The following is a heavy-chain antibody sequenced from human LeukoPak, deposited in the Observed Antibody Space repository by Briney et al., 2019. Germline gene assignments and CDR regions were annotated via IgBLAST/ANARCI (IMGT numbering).Heavy chain of an antibody. D-gene: IGHD3-22*01. CDR2: ISSSSSTI. CDR3: AKTGSSGYCYYFDY. J-gene: IGHJ4*02. CDR1: GFTFSSYS. V-gene: IGHV3-48*01. Sequence: GGSLRLSCAASGFTFSSYSMNWVRQAPGKGLEWVSYISSSSSTIYYADSVKGRFTISRDNAKNSLYLQMNSLRAEDTAVYYCAKTGSSGYCYYFDYWGQGTLVTVSS.